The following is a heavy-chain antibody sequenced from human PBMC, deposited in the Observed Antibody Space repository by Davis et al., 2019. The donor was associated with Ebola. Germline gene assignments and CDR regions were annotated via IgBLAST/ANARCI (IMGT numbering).Heavy chain of an antibody. V-gene: IGHV4-31*03. CDR3: ARARGMGDCTNGVCLERNWFDP. CDR2: IYYSGST. Sequence: PSETLSLTCTVSGGSISSGGYYWSWIRQHPGKGLEWIGYIYYSGSTYYNPSLKSRVTISVDTSKNQFSLKLSSVTAADTAVYYCARARGMGDCTNGVCLERNWFDPWGQGTLVTVSS. J-gene: IGHJ5*02. D-gene: IGHD2-8*01. CDR1: GGSISSGGYY.